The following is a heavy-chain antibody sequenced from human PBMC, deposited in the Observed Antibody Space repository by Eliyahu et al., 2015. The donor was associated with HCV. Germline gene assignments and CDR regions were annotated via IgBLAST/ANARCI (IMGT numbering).Heavy chain of an antibody. CDR2: FYHSGST. Sequence: QVQLQESGPGLVKPSETLSLTCSVSGYSISSGYYWGWIRQPPGQGLGWIGSFYHSGSTYSNPSLKSRVTISVDTSKNQFSLKLTSVTAADTAVYYCAREAGTQHSSYWGQGTLVTVSS. CDR3: AREAGTQHSSY. CDR1: GYSISSGYY. V-gene: IGHV4-38-2*02. J-gene: IGHJ4*02. D-gene: IGHD1-14*01.